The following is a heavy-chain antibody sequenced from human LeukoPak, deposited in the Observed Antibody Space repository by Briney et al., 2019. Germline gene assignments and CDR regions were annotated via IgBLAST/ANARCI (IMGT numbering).Heavy chain of an antibody. V-gene: IGHV3-23*01. CDR3: AKGGGNYYVTPFDI. CDR2: ISGSGGST. J-gene: IGHJ3*02. Sequence: PGGSLRLSCAASGFTFSSYAMSWVRQAPGKGLEWVSAISGSGGSTYYADSVKGRFTISRDNSKNTLYLQMTSLRAEDTAAYYCAKGGGNYYVTPFDIWGQGTMVTVSS. D-gene: IGHD1-26*01. CDR1: GFTFSSYA.